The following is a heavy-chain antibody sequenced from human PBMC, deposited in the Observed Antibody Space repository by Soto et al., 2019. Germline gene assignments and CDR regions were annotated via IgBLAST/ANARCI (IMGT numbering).Heavy chain of an antibody. D-gene: IGHD3-16*02. Sequence: KGLEWVTAISGSGGSTYYADSVKGRFTISRDNSKNTLYLQMNSLRAEDTAVYFFFKAEDGIRDTVTVSEFLLNRSSDL. J-gene: IGHJ2*01. CDR2: ISGSGGST. V-gene: IGHV3-23*01. CDR3: FKAEDGIRDTVTVSEFLLNRSSDL.